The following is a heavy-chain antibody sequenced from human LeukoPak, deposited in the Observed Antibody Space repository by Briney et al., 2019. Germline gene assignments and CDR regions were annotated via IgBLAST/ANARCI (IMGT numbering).Heavy chain of an antibody. D-gene: IGHD1-26*01. V-gene: IGHV3-48*03. J-gene: IGHJ6*03. CDR3: ARDGSGSKRRSYMDV. CDR2: ISSSGSTI. Sequence: GGSLRLSCAASGFTFSSYEMNWVRQAPGKGLEWASYISSSGSTIYYADSVKGRFTISRDNAKNSLYLQMNSLRAEDTAVYYCARDGSGSKRRSYMDVWGKGTTVTVSS. CDR1: GFTFSSYE.